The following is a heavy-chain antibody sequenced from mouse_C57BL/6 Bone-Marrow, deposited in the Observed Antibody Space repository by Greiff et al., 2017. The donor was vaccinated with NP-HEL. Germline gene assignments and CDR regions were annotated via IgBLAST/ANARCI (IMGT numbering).Heavy chain of an antibody. V-gene: IGHV14-1*01. Sequence: EVQLQQSGAELVRPGASVKLSCTASGFNIKDYYMHWVKQRPEQGLEWIGRIDPADGDTEYAPKFQGKATMTADTSSNTAYLQLSSLTSEDTAVYYCTRIYYYGSSAHYYAMDYWGQGTSVTVSS. J-gene: IGHJ4*01. CDR1: GFNIKDYY. CDR3: TRIYYYGSSAHYYAMDY. CDR2: IDPADGDT. D-gene: IGHD1-1*01.